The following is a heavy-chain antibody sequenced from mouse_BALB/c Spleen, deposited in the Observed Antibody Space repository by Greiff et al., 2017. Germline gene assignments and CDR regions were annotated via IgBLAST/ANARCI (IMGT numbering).Heavy chain of an antibody. V-gene: IGHV1-9*01. CDR1: GYTFSSYW. J-gene: IGHJ1*01. D-gene: IGHD1-1*01. Sequence: QVQLKESGAELMKPGASVKISCKATGYTFSSYWIEWVKQRPGHGLEWIGEILPGSGSTNYNEKFKGKATFTADTSSNTAYMQLSSLTSEDSAVYYCGRYYYGSGWYFDVWGAGTTVTVSS. CDR2: ILPGSGST. CDR3: GRYYYGSGWYFDV.